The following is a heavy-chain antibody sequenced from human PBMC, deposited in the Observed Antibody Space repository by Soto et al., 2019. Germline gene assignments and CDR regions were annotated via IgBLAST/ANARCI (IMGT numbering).Heavy chain of an antibody. CDR3: ASGGSSLNFDS. Sequence: EVQLVESGGGLVQPGGSLRLSCAASGFTFRSYWMQWVRQAPGKGLVWVSWINSDESSTRYADCVKVRFSISRDNARNTLYLQMNSVRAEDTAVYYCASGGSSLNFDSWGQGTLVTVSS. CDR2: INSDESST. D-gene: IGHD6-6*01. CDR1: GFTFRSYW. V-gene: IGHV3-74*01. J-gene: IGHJ4*02.